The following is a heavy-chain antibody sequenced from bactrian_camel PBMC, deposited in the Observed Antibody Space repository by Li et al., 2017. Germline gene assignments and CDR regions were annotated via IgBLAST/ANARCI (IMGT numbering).Heavy chain of an antibody. D-gene: IGHD6*01. CDR1: KDALMY. J-gene: IGHJ4*01. CDR3: AGDRPYGAWYMESEYRY. V-gene: IGHV3S53*01. CDR2: ISTGGSST. Sequence: QLVESGGGSAQAGGSLTLSCSASKDALMYMAWFRQAPGQKREAVAAISTGGSSTMYVDSVKGRFTISRESGKNTVHPQMNSLIPEDTGVYYCAGDRPYGAWYMESEYRYWGRGTQVTVS.